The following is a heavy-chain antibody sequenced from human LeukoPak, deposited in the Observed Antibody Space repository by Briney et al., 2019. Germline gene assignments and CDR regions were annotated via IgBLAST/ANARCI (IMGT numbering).Heavy chain of an antibody. CDR3: ARGNGFDP. V-gene: IGHV3-30*03. CDR2: ISYDGSNK. J-gene: IGHJ5*02. CDR1: GFTFSSYG. Sequence: GRSLRLSCAASGFTFSSYGMHWVRQAPGKGLEWVAVISYDGSNKYYADSVKGRFTISRDNAKNSLYLQMNSLRAEDTALYNFARGNGFDPWGQGTLVTVSS.